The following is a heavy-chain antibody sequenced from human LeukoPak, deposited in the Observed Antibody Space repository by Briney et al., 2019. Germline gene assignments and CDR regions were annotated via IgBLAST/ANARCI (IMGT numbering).Heavy chain of an antibody. CDR2: IYYSGST. V-gene: IGHV4-59*01. CDR3: ARANYDSSGHIDY. CDR1: GGSISSYY. Sequence: PSETLSLTCTVSGGSISSYYWSWIRQPPGKGLEWIGHIYYSGSTNYNPSLKSRVTISVDTSKNQFSLKLSSVTAADTAVYYCARANYDSSGHIDYWGQGTLVTVSS. J-gene: IGHJ4*02. D-gene: IGHD3-22*01.